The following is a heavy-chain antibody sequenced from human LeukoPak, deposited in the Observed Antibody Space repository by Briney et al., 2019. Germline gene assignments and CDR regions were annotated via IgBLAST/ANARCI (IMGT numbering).Heavy chain of an antibody. D-gene: IGHD6-19*01. CDR2: IYHDGSNK. V-gene: IGHV3-33*06. J-gene: IGHJ4*02. Sequence: GTSLRLSCAASGFSFSNYGMHWVRQAPGKGLEWVALIYHDGSNKYYADAVKGRFTISRDNSKNTLYVQMNSLRAEDTAVYYCAKGFGRGWSEFDNWGQGTLVIVSS. CDR3: AKGFGRGWSEFDN. CDR1: GFSFSNYG.